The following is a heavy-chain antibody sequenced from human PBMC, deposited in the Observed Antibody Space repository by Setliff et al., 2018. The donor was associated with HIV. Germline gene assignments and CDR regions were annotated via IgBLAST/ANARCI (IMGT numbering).Heavy chain of an antibody. CDR1: GFTFSSYA. CDR2: LSWSIYNV. V-gene: IGHV3-9*01. Sequence: GGSLRLSCAASGFTFSSYAMTWVRQAPGKGLEWVSGLSWSIYNVGYADSVKGRFTISRDNAKNSLYLQMSGLRPEDTAFYFCAKEGRDTTAFDHWGQGTLVTVSS. J-gene: IGHJ4*02. D-gene: IGHD1-1*01. CDR3: AKEGRDTTAFDH.